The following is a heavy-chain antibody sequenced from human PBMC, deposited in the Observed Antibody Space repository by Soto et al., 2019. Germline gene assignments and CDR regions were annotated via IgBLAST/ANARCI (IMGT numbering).Heavy chain of an antibody. CDR2: IYTSGST. Sequence: PSETLSLTCTVSGGSISSYYWSWIRQPAGKGLEWIGRIYTSGSTNYNPSLKSRVTMSVDTSKNQFSLKLSSVTAADTGVYYCARDVPYCTNGVCPGDWFDPWGQGTLVTV. D-gene: IGHD2-8*01. V-gene: IGHV4-4*07. J-gene: IGHJ5*02. CDR1: GGSISSYY. CDR3: ARDVPYCTNGVCPGDWFDP.